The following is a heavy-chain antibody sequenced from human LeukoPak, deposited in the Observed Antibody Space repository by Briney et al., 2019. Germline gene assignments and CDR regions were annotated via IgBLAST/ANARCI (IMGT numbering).Heavy chain of an antibody. CDR1: GFAFNTYM. J-gene: IGHJ3*01. Sequence: GGSLRLSCAASGFAFNTYMMSWVRQAPGKGLEWVSSIGGSGDSTHYSDSVKGRFTISRDNSKNMLYLQMDSLRAEDTAIYYCVKRATVYLGVTVDVWSQGRMVTVSS. CDR2: IGGSGDST. V-gene: IGHV3-23*01. CDR3: VKRATVYLGVTVDV. D-gene: IGHD2-8*01.